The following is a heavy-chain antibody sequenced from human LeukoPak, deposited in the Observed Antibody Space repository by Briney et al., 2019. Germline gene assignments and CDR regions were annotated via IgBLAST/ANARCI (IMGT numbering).Heavy chain of an antibody. CDR1: GGSISSGTYY. CDR2: MHYTGNT. V-gene: IGHV4-30-4*08. J-gene: IGHJ5*02. D-gene: IGHD1-26*01. CDR3: ARHLSGSSWFDP. Sequence: SQTLSLTCTVSGGSISSGTYYWSWIRQPPGKGLEWVAYMHYTGNTYYNSSLKSRLTISVDTSKNQFSLRLTFVTAADTAMYYCARHLSGSSWFDPWGQGTLVTVSS.